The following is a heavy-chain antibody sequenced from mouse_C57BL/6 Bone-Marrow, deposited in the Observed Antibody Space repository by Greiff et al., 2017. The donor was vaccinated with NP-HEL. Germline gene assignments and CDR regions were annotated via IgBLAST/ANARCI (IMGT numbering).Heavy chain of an antibody. Sequence: QQSCKASGYTFTSYWMDWVKQRPGQGLEWIGNIYPSDSETHYNQKFKDKATLTVDKSSSTAYMQLSSLTSEDSAVYYCARGFIYYGNYFDVWGTGTTVTVSS. CDR2: IYPSDSET. CDR3: ARGFIYYGNYFDV. V-gene: IGHV1-61*01. J-gene: IGHJ1*03. D-gene: IGHD2-1*01. CDR1: GYTFTSYW.